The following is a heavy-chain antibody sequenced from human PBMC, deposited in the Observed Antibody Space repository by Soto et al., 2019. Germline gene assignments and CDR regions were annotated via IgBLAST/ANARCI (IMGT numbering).Heavy chain of an antibody. CDR2: IYYSGST. J-gene: IGHJ6*02. V-gene: IGHV4-61*01. Sequence: SETLSLTCTVSGGSVSSGSYYWSWIRQPPGKGLEWIGYIYYSGSTNYNPSLKSRVTISVDTSKNQFSLKLSSVTAADTAVYYCARDDRRPGIAVAGTWYYYYYGMDVWGQGTTVTVSS. CDR1: GGSVSSGSYY. D-gene: IGHD6-19*01. CDR3: ARDDRRPGIAVAGTWYYYYYGMDV.